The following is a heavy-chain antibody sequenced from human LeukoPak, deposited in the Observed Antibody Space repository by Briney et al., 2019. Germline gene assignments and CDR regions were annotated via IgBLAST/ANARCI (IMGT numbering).Heavy chain of an antibody. D-gene: IGHD5-24*01. J-gene: IGHJ4*02. CDR3: ATGEMATISFDY. CDR1: GGSISSYY. CDR2: IYYSGST. V-gene: IGHV4-59*01. Sequence: PSETLSLTCTVSGGSISSYYWSWIRQPPGKGLEWIGYIYYSGSTNYNPSLKSRVTISVDTSKNQFSLKLSSVTAADTAVYYCATGEMATISFDYWGQGTLVTDSS.